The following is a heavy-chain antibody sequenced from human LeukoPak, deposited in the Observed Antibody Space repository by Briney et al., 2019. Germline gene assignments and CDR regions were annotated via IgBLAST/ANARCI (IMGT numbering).Heavy chain of an antibody. CDR2: ISSNGGST. D-gene: IGHD3-10*01. CDR3: ARITMVRVIDY. J-gene: IGHJ4*02. V-gene: IGHV3-64*01. CDR1: GFTSSSYA. Sequence: GGSLRLSCAASGFTSSSYAMHWVRQAPGKGLEYVSAISSNGGSTYYANSVKGRFTISRDNSKNTLYLQMGSLRAEDMAVYYCARITMVRVIDYWGQGTLVTVSS.